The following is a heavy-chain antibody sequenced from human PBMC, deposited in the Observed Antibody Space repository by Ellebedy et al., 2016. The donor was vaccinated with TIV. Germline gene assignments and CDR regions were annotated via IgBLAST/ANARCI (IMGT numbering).Heavy chain of an antibody. CDR2: IYPGDSDT. Sequence: GESLKISCKGSGSSFTSYWIGWVRQMPGKGLEWMGIIYPGDSDTRYSPSFQGPVTISADKSISTAYLQWSSLKASDTAMYYCARPRWGLDCSGGSCYSRADAFDIWGQGTMVTVSS. D-gene: IGHD2-15*01. CDR3: ARPRWGLDCSGGSCYSRADAFDI. V-gene: IGHV5-51*01. J-gene: IGHJ3*02. CDR1: GSSFTSYW.